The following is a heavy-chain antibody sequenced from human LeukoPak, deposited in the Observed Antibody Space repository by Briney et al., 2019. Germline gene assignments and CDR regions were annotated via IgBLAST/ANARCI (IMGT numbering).Heavy chain of an antibody. Sequence: LETLSLTCTVSGGSLSSYYWSWIRQSPGKGLEWIGYIYYSGSANYNPSLKSRVTISLDTSKNQFSLKLSSVTAADTAVYYCAREEIRSWFDPWGQGTLVTVSS. J-gene: IGHJ5*02. CDR2: IYYSGSA. D-gene: IGHD5-24*01. CDR3: AREEIRSWFDP. CDR1: GGSLSSYY. V-gene: IGHV4-59*01.